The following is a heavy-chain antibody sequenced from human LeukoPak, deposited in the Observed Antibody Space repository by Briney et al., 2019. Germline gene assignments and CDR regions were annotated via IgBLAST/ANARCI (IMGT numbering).Heavy chain of an antibody. Sequence: GGSLRLSCAVSGITLSNYGMTWVRLAPGKGLEWVAGISDTGGRTNYADSVKGRFTISRDNPKNTLYLQMNSLRAEDTAVYFCAKRGVVIRVILVGFHKEAYYFDSWGQGALVTVSS. J-gene: IGHJ4*02. D-gene: IGHD3-22*01. CDR1: GITLSNYG. CDR3: AKRGVVIRVILVGFHKEAYYFDS. CDR2: ISDTGGRT. V-gene: IGHV3-23*01.